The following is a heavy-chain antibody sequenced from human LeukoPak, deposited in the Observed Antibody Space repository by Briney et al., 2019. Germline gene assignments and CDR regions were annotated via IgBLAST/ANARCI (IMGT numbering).Heavy chain of an antibody. Sequence: GGSLRLSCTASGFRFSNYAMRWVRQAPGKGLEWVSATSGSGDITYYADSVKGRFTVSRDNDMYTMYLEMNSLRAEDTAVYYCARAGIPYYYGSGRINWFDPWGQGTLVTVSS. CDR1: GFRFSNYA. V-gene: IGHV3-23*01. D-gene: IGHD3-10*01. CDR2: TSGSGDIT. CDR3: ARAGIPYYYGSGRINWFDP. J-gene: IGHJ5*02.